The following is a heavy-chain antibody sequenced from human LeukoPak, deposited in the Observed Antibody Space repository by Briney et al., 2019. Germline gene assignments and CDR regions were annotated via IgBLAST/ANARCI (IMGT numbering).Heavy chain of an antibody. V-gene: IGHV4-59*08. CDR1: GGSMNNYY. CDR3: ARHPFSAPFDY. J-gene: IGHJ4*02. D-gene: IGHD6-19*01. Sequence: PSETLSLTCTVSGGSMNNYYWSWFRRPPGKGLEWIAYVYQTGDTRYHPSLKSRVSISLDTSKNQSSLKVSSVTATDTAVYYCARHPFSAPFDYWGQGILVTVSS. CDR2: VYQTGDT.